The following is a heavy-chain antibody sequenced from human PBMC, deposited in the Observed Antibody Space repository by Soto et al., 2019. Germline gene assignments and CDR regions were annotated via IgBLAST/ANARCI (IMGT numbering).Heavy chain of an antibody. J-gene: IGHJ6*02. CDR1: GFALNSYA. V-gene: IGHV3-23*01. CDR3: AKALPMYYYDSSGYSDYYYDMDV. Sequence: GGSLRLSCAASGFALNSYAMNWVRQAPGKGLEWVSGISARGEKTYYADSVKGRFTISRDNSKNTVYLQMNSLRAKDTAVFYCAKALPMYYYDSSGYSDYYYDMDVWGQGTTVTVSS. D-gene: IGHD3-22*01. CDR2: ISARGEKT.